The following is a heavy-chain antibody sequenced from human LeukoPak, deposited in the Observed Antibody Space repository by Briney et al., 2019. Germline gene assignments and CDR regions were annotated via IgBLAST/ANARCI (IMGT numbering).Heavy chain of an antibody. V-gene: IGHV3-48*01. CDR2: ISSSSSTI. Sequence: PGGSLRLSCAASGFTFSSYSMNWVRQAPGKGLEWVSYISSSSSTIYYADSVTDRFTISRDNSKNTLYLQMNSLRAEDTAVYYCAKDHDNNGYNYWGQGTLVTVSS. D-gene: IGHD3-22*01. CDR3: AKDHDNNGYNY. J-gene: IGHJ4*02. CDR1: GFTFSSYS.